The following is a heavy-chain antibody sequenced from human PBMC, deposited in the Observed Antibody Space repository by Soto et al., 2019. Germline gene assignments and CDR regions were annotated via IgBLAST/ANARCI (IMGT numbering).Heavy chain of an antibody. J-gene: IGHJ4*02. D-gene: IGHD3-10*01. CDR1: GYTFSTSG. Sequence: GASVKVSCKASGYTFSTSGMSWLRQAPGQGLEWMGWISPYNGDTNDAPKFQDRVTMTSDTSTSTVYMELSRLRSDDTAVYYCARDLTMVRGVIRYSIGYWGQGTLVTVSS. V-gene: IGHV1-18*01. CDR2: ISPYNGDT. CDR3: ARDLTMVRGVIRYSIGY.